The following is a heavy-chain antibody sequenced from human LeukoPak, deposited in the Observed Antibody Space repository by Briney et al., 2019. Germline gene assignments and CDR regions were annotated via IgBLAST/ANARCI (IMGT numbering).Heavy chain of an antibody. CDR3: ARHAKGPYRYGSGKVWFDP. D-gene: IGHD3-10*01. J-gene: IGHJ5*02. V-gene: IGHV4-34*01. Sequence: SETLSLTCTVSGGSISSYYWSWIRQPPGKGLEWIGEINHSGSTNYNPSLKSRVTISVDTSKNQFSLKLSSVTAADTAVYYCARHAKGPYRYGSGKVWFDPWGQGTLVTVSS. CDR2: INHSGST. CDR1: GGSISSYY.